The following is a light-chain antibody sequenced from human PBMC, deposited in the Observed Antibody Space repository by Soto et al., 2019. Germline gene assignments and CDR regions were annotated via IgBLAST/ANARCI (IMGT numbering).Light chain of an antibody. CDR3: QQYNNLPQFT. CDR2: GAS. V-gene: IGKV3-15*01. J-gene: IGKJ3*01. Sequence: EIVMTQSPATLSVSPGERATLSCRASQSVSSNLAWYQQKPGQAPRLLIYGASTRATGIPAKFSGSGSGTEFTLTISSLQSEDFAVYYCQQYNNLPQFTLGPGNKVDIK. CDR1: QSVSSN.